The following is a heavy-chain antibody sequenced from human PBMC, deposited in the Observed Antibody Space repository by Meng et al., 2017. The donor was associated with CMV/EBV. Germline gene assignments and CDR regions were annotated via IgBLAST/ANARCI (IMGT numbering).Heavy chain of an antibody. CDR2: IYPGDSDT. Sequence: KGSGDSFTSYWIGWVRQMPGKGLEWMGIIYPGDSDTRYSPSFQGQVTISADKSISTAYLQWSSLKASDTAMYYCARPTKSGGFTFDYWGQGTLVTVSS. J-gene: IGHJ4*02. D-gene: IGHD3-10*01. CDR3: ARPTKSGGFTFDY. CDR1: GDSFTSYW. V-gene: IGHV5-51*01.